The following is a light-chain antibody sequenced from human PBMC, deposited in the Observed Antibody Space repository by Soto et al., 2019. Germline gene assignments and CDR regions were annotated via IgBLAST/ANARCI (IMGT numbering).Light chain of an antibody. J-gene: IGKJ2*01. CDR1: QSVSSSY. V-gene: IGKV3-20*01. CDR2: GTS. Sequence: EIVLTQSPGTLSLSPGERATLSCRVSQSVSSSYISWYQQKPGQAPRLLIYGTSHRATGIPDRFSGSGSGTDFTLTISRLEPEDFAVYFCQRYGSSPSYTFGQGTKLEIK. CDR3: QRYGSSPSYT.